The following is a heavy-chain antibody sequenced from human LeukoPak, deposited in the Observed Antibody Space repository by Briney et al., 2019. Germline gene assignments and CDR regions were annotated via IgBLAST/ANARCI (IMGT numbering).Heavy chain of an antibody. CDR1: GFTFSSYS. Sequence: PGGSLRLSCAASGFTFSSYSMNWVRQAPGKGLEWVSSISSSSSYIYYADSVKGRFTISRDNAKNSLYLQMNSLRAEDTAAYYCARDGYCSSTSRYVYGSYYYYYYMDVWGKGTTVTVSS. CDR3: ARDGYCSSTSRYVYGSYYYYYYMDV. V-gene: IGHV3-21*01. D-gene: IGHD2-2*01. CDR2: ISSSSSYI. J-gene: IGHJ6*03.